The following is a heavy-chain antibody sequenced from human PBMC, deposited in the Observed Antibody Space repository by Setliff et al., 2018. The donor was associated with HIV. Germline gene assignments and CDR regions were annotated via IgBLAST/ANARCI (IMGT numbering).Heavy chain of an antibody. CDR1: GYTFTSYA. J-gene: IGHJ3*02. V-gene: IGHV1-3*01. D-gene: IGHD1-26*01. CDR2: INAGNGNT. CDR3: ARAPAKWELRFGYAFDI. Sequence: RASVKVSCKASGYTFTSYAMHWVRQAPGQRLEWMGWINAGNGNTKYSQKFQGRVTITRDTSASTAYMELSSLRSEDTAVYYCARAPAKWELRFGYAFDIWGQGTMVTVSS.